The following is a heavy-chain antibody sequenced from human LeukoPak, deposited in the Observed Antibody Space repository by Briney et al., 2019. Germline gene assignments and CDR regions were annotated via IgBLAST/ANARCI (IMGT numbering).Heavy chain of an antibody. Sequence: SVKVSCKASGGTFSSYAISRVRQAPGQGLEWMGGIIPIFGTANYAQKFRGRVTITADESTSTAYMELSSLRSEDTAVYYCARGSVNTMVRGVSYYYYYMDVWGKGTTVTVSS. CDR1: GGTFSSYA. V-gene: IGHV1-69*13. D-gene: IGHD3-10*01. CDR2: IIPIFGTA. J-gene: IGHJ6*03. CDR3: ARGSVNTMVRGVSYYYYYMDV.